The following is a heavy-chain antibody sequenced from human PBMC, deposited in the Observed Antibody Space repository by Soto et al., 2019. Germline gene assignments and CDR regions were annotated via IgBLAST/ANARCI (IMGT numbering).Heavy chain of an antibody. CDR1: GLTVSSNY. CDR2: IFSADNT. V-gene: IGHV3-53*01. D-gene: IGHD3-3*01. J-gene: IGHJ4*02. CDR3: AITGAGYYIV. Sequence: VGSLRLSCAASGLTVSSNYLSWVRQAPGKGLEWVSVIFSADNTHYADSVKGRFTISRDNSKNTVFLQMNSLRAEDTAVYYCAITGAGYYIVWGQGTPVTVSS.